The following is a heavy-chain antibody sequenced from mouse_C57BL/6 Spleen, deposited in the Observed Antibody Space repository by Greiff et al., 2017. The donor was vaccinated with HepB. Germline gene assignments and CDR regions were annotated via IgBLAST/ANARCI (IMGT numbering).Heavy chain of an antibody. Sequence: QVQLKESGAELVRPGASVTLSCKASGYTFTDYEMHWVKQTPVHGLEWIGAIDPETGGTAYNQKFKGKAILTADKSSSTAYMELRSLTSEDSAVYYRTRSYYSNYVGFAYWGQGTLVTVSA. CDR2: IDPETGGT. CDR1: GYTFTDYE. J-gene: IGHJ3*01. CDR3: TRSYYSNYVGFAY. V-gene: IGHV1-15*01. D-gene: IGHD2-5*01.